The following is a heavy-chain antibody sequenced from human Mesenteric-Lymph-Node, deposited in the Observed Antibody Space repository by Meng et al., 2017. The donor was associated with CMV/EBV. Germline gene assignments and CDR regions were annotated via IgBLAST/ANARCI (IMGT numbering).Heavy chain of an antibody. CDR2: INHSGST. V-gene: IGHV4-34*01. CDR1: GGPISSYY. D-gene: IGHD3-22*01. Sequence: SETLSPTCTVPGGPISSYYWSWTRQPPGKGLEWIGEINHSGSTNYNPSLKSRVTISVDTSKNQFSLKLSSVTAADTAVYYCARGDYYDSSGYDYWGQGTLVTVSS. J-gene: IGHJ4*02. CDR3: ARGDYYDSSGYDY.